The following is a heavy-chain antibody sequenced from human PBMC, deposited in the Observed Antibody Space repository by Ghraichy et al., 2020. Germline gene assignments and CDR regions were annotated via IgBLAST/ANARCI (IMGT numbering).Heavy chain of an antibody. V-gene: IGHV3-7*01. CDR3: ARDRGPNCLDY. CDR2: IKQDGSEK. J-gene: IGHJ4*02. Sequence: GGSLRLSCADSGFTFSSYWMSWVRQAPGKGLEWVANIKQDGSEKYYVDSVKGRFTISRDNTKSSLYLQMNSLRAEDTAEYYCARDRGPNCLDYWGQGTLVTVSS. CDR1: GFTFSSYW. D-gene: IGHD1-1*01.